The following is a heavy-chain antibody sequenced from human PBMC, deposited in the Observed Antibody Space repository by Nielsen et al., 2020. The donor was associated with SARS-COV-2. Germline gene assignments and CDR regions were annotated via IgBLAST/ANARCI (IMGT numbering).Heavy chain of an antibody. D-gene: IGHD6-25*01. CDR2: IIGSGGRT. CDR1: GFMFSTYA. Sequence: GESLKISCAASGFMFSTYAMSWVRQAPGKGLEWVSGIIGSGGRTHYAGSVEGRFIISRDNSKNTLYLQMNSLRAEDTAVYYCAKAFRSSDWVRAATDIWGQGTLVTVSS. V-gene: IGHV3-23*01. J-gene: IGHJ4*02. CDR3: AKAFRSSDWVRAATDI.